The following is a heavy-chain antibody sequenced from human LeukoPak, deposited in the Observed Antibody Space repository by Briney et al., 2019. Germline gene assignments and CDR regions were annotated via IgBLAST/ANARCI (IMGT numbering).Heavy chain of an antibody. Sequence: GGSLRLSCAASGFTFDDYAMHWVRQAPGKGLEWVSGISWNSGSIGYADSVKGRFTISRDNSKNSLYLQMNSLRTEDTALYYCAKGKNTGSYLSHVDCWGQGTLVTVSS. V-gene: IGHV3-9*01. CDR1: GFTFDDYA. D-gene: IGHD3-10*01. J-gene: IGHJ4*02. CDR2: ISWNSGSI. CDR3: AKGKNTGSYLSHVDC.